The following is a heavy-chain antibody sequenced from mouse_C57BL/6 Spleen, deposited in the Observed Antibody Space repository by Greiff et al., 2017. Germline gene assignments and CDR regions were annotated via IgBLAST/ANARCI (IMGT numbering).Heavy chain of an antibody. CDR2: ISYSGST. V-gene: IGHV3-1*01. D-gene: IGHD2-1*01. J-gene: IGHJ1*03. CDR3: ARDNDGNYEGYCEV. CDR1: GYSITSGYD. Sequence: VQLKESGPGMVKPSQSLSLTCTVTGYSITSGYDWHWIRHFPGNKLEWMGYISYSGSTNYNPSLKSRISITHDTSKNHFFLKLNSVTTEDTATYYCARDNDGNYEGYCEVWGTGTTGTVSS.